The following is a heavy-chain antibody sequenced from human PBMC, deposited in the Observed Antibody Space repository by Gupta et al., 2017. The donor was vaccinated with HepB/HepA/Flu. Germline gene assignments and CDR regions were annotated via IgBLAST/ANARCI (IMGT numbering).Heavy chain of an antibody. CDR2: IRHKAYGYTT. Sequence: EVQLVESGGGLVQPGGSLRLSCAHSGFPPSDPYVDWVRQAPGKGLEWVGRIRHKAYGYTTEYAASVKGRFTISRDDSENSVYLQMNSLKTEDTAVYYCTRGDNYGGNWGLSYWGQGTLVTVSS. D-gene: IGHD4-23*01. J-gene: IGHJ4*02. V-gene: IGHV3-72*01. CDR3: TRGDNYGGNWGLSY. CDR1: GFPPSDPY.